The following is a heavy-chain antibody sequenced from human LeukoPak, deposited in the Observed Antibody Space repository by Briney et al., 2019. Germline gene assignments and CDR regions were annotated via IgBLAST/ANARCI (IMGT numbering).Heavy chain of an antibody. Sequence: GASVKVSCNTSGYTFTSYGISWVRQAPGQGLEYMGWINTYNGHTNYAQKLQGRVTVTTDTSTSTAYLELRSLRSDDTAVYYCARDGPRGYFQHWGQGTLIPVSS. CDR3: ARDGPRGYFQH. CDR1: GYTFTSYG. D-gene: IGHD1-14*01. J-gene: IGHJ1*01. CDR2: INTYNGHT. V-gene: IGHV1-18*01.